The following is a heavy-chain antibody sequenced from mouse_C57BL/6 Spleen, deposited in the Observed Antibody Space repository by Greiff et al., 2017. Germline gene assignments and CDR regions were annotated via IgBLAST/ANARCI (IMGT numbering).Heavy chain of an antibody. CDR1: GYAFSSSW. D-gene: IGHD3-3*01. V-gene: IGHV1-82*01. CDR2: INPGDGGT. J-gene: IGHJ4*01. Sequence: VQVVESGPELVKPGASVKISCKASGYAFSSSWMNWVKQRPGKGLEWIGRINPGDGGTNYNGKFKGKATLTADKSSSTAYMQLSSLTSEDSAVYFCAREGAMDYWGQGTSVTVSS. CDR3: AREGAMDY.